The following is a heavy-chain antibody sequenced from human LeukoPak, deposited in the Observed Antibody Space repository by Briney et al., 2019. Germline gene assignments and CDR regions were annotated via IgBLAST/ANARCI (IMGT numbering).Heavy chain of an antibody. J-gene: IGHJ5*02. D-gene: IGHD6-6*01. CDR2: INHSGST. CDR3: ARHIPYSSLRFDP. V-gene: IGHV4-34*01. CDR1: GGSFSNYY. Sequence: SETLSLTCAVYGGSFSNYYWSWIRQPPGKGLEWIGEINHSGSTNYNPSLKSRVTMSVDTSKSHFSLKLSSVTAADTAVYYCARHIPYSSLRFDPWGQGTLVTVSS.